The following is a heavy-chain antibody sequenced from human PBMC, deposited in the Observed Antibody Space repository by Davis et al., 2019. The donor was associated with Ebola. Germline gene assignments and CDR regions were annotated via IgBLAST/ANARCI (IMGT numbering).Heavy chain of an antibody. CDR3: ASSEQWLSNWFDP. V-gene: IGHV1-46*01. CDR2: INPSGGST. D-gene: IGHD6-19*01. J-gene: IGHJ5*02. Sequence: ASVKVSCKASGYTFTSYGIGWVRQAPGQRLEWMGIINPSGGSTSYAQKFQGRVTMTRDTSTSTVYMELSSLRSEDTAVYYCASSEQWLSNWFDPWGQGTLVTVSS. CDR1: GYTFTSYG.